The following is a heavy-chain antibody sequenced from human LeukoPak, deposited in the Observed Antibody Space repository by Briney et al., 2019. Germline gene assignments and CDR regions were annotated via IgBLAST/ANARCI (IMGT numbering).Heavy chain of an antibody. Sequence: TSETLSLTCAVYGGSFSGYYWSWIRQPPGKGLEWIGEINHSGSTNYNPSLKSRVTISVDTSKNQFSLKLSSVTAADTAVYYCARDLYQRASYNWFDPWGQGTLVTVSS. D-gene: IGHD1-26*01. CDR1: GGSFSGYY. CDR3: ARDLYQRASYNWFDP. V-gene: IGHV4-34*01. CDR2: INHSGST. J-gene: IGHJ5*02.